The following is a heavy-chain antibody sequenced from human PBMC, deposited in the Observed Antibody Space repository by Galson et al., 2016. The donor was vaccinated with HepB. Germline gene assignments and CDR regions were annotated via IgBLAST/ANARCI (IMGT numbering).Heavy chain of an antibody. CDR3: ARRNLLDY. J-gene: IGHJ4*02. CDR2: IKLDGSDK. CDR1: GFTFRSYW. Sequence: SLRLSCAASGFTFRSYWMSWVRQAPGKGLEWVANIKLDGSDKFYVDSVKGRFTIYRDNAKNSVYLQMNSLRAEDTAVYYCARRNLLDYWGQGTLVAISS. V-gene: IGHV3-7*03. D-gene: IGHD1-14*01.